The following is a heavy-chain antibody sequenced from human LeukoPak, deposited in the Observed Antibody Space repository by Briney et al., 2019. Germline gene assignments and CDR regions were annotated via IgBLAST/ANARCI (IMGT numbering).Heavy chain of an antibody. CDR3: ARGGGLDV. CDR1: GFTFSSYW. V-gene: IGHV3-7*03. Sequence: GGSLRLSCAASGFTFSSYWMNWAHQAPGKGLEWVASINHNGNVNYYVDSVKGRFTISRDNAKNSLYLQMSNLRAEDTAVYFCARGGGLDVWGQGATVTVSS. D-gene: IGHD5-12*01. J-gene: IGHJ6*02. CDR2: INHNGNVN.